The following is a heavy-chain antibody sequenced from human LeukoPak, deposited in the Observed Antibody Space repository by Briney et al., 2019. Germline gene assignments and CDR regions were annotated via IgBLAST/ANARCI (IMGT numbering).Heavy chain of an antibody. CDR1: GYSISSGYY. J-gene: IGHJ1*01. D-gene: IGHD6-13*01. CDR2: IYHSGST. CDR3: AEYSSREYFQH. V-gene: IGHV4-38-2*02. Sequence: SETLSLTCTVSGYSISSGYYWGWIRQPPGKGLEWIGSIYHSGSTYYNPSLKSRVTISVDTSKNQFSLKLSSVTAADTAVYYCAEYSSREYFQHWGQGTLVTVSS.